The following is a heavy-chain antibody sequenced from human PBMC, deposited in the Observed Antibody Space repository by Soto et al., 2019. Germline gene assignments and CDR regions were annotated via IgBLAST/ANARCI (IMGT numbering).Heavy chain of an antibody. CDR3: AKAGNLFWTCYFHDAFDI. Sequence: GGSLRLSCAASGFTFSSYAMSWVRQAPGKGLEWVSAISGSGGSTYYADSVKGRFTISRDNSKNTLYLQMNSLRAEDTAVYYCAKAGNLFWTCYFHDAFDIWGQGTMVTVSS. CDR2: ISGSGGST. D-gene: IGHD3-3*01. V-gene: IGHV3-23*01. CDR1: GFTFSSYA. J-gene: IGHJ3*02.